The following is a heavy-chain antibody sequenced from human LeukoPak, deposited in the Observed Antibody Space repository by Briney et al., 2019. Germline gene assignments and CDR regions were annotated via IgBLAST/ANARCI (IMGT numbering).Heavy chain of an antibody. CDR1: GTSISSGAYS. J-gene: IGHJ4*02. Sequence: SETLSLTCTVSGTSISSGAYSWGWVRQHPGKGLEWIAYIYYSGNTYYNPSLKRRVTISVDTSKNQFSLKLSSVTAADTAVYYCARTITIFGALGYFDYWGQGTLVTVSS. CDR2: IYYSGNT. D-gene: IGHD3-3*01. V-gene: IGHV4-31*03. CDR3: ARTITIFGALGYFDY.